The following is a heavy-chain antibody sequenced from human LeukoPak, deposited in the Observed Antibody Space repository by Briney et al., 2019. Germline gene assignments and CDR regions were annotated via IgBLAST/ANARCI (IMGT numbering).Heavy chain of an antibody. CDR2: ISKSSTYI. J-gene: IGHJ4*02. V-gene: IGHV3-21*01. D-gene: IGHD2-2*01. CDR1: GFTFRSYT. Sequence: GGSLRLSCTASGFTFRSYTMNWVRQAPGKGLEWVSAISKSSTYIKYADSVKGRFTVSRDNAKNSLFLQMNSLRAEDTAVYYCARRTIGVDYWGQGTLVTVSS. CDR3: ARRTIGVDY.